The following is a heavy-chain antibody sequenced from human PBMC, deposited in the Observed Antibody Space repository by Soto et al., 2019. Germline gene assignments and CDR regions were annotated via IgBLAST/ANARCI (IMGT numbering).Heavy chain of an antibody. V-gene: IGHV3-30-3*01. CDR1: GFSFSSYT. D-gene: IGHD2-2*01. Sequence: HPGGSLRLSCAAFGFSFSSYTMHWVRQAPGKGLEWVAVISYDGGNKYYADSVQGRFTISRDNSKNTLNLQMNSLRAEDTAVYYCVTVPAAKVFLGWDPYYFDYWGQGTLVTVSS. CDR3: VTVPAAKVFLGWDPYYFDY. J-gene: IGHJ4*02. CDR2: ISYDGGNK.